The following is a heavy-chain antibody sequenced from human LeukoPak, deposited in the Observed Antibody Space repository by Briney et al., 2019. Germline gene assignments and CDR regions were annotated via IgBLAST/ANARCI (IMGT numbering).Heavy chain of an antibody. V-gene: IGHV1-46*01. J-gene: IGHJ6*02. CDR3: ARVGLQGLQSPIYYYYGMDV. CDR2: INPSGGST. Sequence: REASVKVSCKASGGTFTSYYMHWVRQAPGQGLEWMGIINPSGGSTSYAQKFQGRVTMTRDTSTSTVYMELSSLRSEDTAVYYCARVGLQGLQSPIYYYYGMDVWGQGTTVTVSS. D-gene: IGHD4-11*01. CDR1: GGTFTSYY.